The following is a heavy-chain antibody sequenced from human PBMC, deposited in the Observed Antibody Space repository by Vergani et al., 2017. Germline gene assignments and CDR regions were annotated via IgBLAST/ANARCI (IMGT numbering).Heavy chain of an antibody. V-gene: IGHV4-39*07. CDR1: GGSISSGGYY. Sequence: QVQLQESGPGLVKPSQTLSLTCTVSGGSISSGGYYWGWIRQPPGKGLEWIGSIYYSGSTYYNPSLKSRVTISVDTSKNQFSLKLSSVTAADTAVYYCARVRPPDYGGKGWFDPWGQGTLVTVSS. D-gene: IGHD4-23*01. J-gene: IGHJ5*02. CDR3: ARVRPPDYGGKGWFDP. CDR2: IYYSGST.